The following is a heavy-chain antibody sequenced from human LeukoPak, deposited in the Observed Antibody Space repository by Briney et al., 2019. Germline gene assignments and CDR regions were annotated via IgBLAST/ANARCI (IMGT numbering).Heavy chain of an antibody. J-gene: IGHJ4*02. V-gene: IGHV5-51*01. D-gene: IGHD6-13*01. Sequence: GESLKISCKGSGYSFTSYWIAWVRQMPGKGLEWMGIIYPGDSDTRYSPSFQGQVTISADKSISTAYLQWSSLQASDTARYYCARHLPYSNNWYATDCWGQGTLVTVSS. CDR2: IYPGDSDT. CDR1: GYSFTSYW. CDR3: ARHLPYSNNWYATDC.